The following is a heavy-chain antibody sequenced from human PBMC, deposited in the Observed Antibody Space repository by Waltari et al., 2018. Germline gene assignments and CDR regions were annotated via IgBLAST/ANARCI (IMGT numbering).Heavy chain of an antibody. Sequence: EVQLVESGGGLVQPGRSLRLSCAASGFTFNSYGMSWVRQAPGKGLGWVSAISGSGGSTYYADSVKGRLTITRDNAKNTLFLQMNSLRAEDTTVYYCAKEGINSSWNITFDYWGQGTLVTVSS. CDR1: GFTFNSYG. V-gene: IGHV3-23*04. J-gene: IGHJ4*02. D-gene: IGHD6-13*01. CDR3: AKEGINSSWNITFDY. CDR2: ISGSGGST.